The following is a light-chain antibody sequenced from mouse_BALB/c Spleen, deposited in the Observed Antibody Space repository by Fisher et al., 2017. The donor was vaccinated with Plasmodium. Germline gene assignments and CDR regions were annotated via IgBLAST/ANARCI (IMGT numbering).Light chain of an antibody. CDR1: QSISHN. CDR2: YAS. V-gene: IGKV5-43*01. J-gene: IGKJ5*01. Sequence: DIVITQTPATLSVTPGDSVSLSCRASQSISHNLHWYQQRSHESPRLLINYASQSISGIPSRFSGSRSGTDFTLTINSVETEDLGMYFCQQSNRWPLTFGAGTKLELK. CDR3: QQSNRWPLT.